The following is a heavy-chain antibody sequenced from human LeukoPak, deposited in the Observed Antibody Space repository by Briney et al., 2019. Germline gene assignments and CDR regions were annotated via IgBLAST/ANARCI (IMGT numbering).Heavy chain of an antibody. D-gene: IGHD6-13*01. V-gene: IGHV1-2*06. J-gene: IGHJ4*02. CDR1: GYTFTGYY. Sequence: ASVKVSCEASGYTFTGYYMHWVRQAPGQGLEWMGRINPNSGGTNYAQKFQGRGTMTRDTSISTAYMELSRLRSDDTAVYYCARGGLSSSWYSRPYYFDYWGQGTLVTVSS. CDR2: INPNSGGT. CDR3: ARGGLSSSWYSRPYYFDY.